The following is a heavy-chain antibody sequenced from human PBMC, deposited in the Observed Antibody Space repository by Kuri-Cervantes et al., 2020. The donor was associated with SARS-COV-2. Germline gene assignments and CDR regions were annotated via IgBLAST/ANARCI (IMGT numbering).Heavy chain of an antibody. J-gene: IGHJ4*02. V-gene: IGHV3-43D*03. D-gene: IGHD1-1*01. Sequence: GESLKISCAASGFTFDDYAMHWVRQAPGKGLEWVSLISWDGGSTYYADSVKGRFTISRDNSKNSLYLQMNSLRAEDTALYYCTTLIDYWGQGALVTVSS. CDR2: ISWDGGST. CDR3: TTLIDY. CDR1: GFTFDDYA.